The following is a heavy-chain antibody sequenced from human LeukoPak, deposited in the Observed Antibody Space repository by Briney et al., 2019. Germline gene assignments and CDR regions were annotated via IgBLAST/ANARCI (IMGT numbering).Heavy chain of an antibody. CDR1: GGTFSSYA. V-gene: IGHV1-69*13. CDR2: IIPIFGTA. CDR3: AGVEMATANWFDP. D-gene: IGHD5-24*01. J-gene: IGHJ5*02. Sequence: SVKVSCKASGGTFSSYAISWVRQAPGQGLEWMGGIIPIFGTANYAQKFQGRVTITADESTSTAYMELSSLRSEDTAVYYCAGVEMATANWFDPWGQGTLVIVSS.